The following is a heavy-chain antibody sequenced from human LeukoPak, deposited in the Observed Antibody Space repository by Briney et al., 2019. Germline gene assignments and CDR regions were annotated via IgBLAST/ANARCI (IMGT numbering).Heavy chain of an antibody. CDR1: GGSISSGSYY. D-gene: IGHD2-15*01. J-gene: IGHJ4*02. CDR2: IYTSGST. V-gene: IGHV4-61*02. CDR3: ARDYSWPYYFDY. Sequence: SETLSLTCTVSGGSISSGSYYWSWIRQPAGKGLEWIGRIYTSGSTNYNPSLKSRVTMSVDTAKNQFSLKLSSVTAADTAVYYCARDYSWPYYFDYWGQGTLVTVSS.